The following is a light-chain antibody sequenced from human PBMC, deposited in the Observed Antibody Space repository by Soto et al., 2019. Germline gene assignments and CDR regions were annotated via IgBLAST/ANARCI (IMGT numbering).Light chain of an antibody. V-gene: IGKV1-39*01. J-gene: IGKJ4*01. CDR3: QQCLSTPLT. Sequence: DIQMTQSPSSLSASVGDRFTITCRASQSITTHLNWYQQKPGKAPKLLISAASTLQSGVPSTFSGSGSGTDFTLTISSLQPEDFATYFCQQCLSTPLTFGGGTKVDI. CDR1: QSITTH. CDR2: AAS.